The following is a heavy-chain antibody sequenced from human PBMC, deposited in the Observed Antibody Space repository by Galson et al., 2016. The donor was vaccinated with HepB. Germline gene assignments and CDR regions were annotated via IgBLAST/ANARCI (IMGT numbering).Heavy chain of an antibody. CDR3: ARDQVYSGSGSHYTNWFDP. Sequence: SLRLSCAASGFTFSSYGIHWVRQAPGKGLEWVAGIWYDGSNKYYAASVKGRLTISRDNSKNTLYRKMNSLRAEDTAVYYCARDQVYSGSGSHYTNWFDPWGQGTLVTVSS. D-gene: IGHD3-10*01. V-gene: IGHV3-33*01. CDR1: GFTFSSYG. CDR2: IWYDGSNK. J-gene: IGHJ5*02.